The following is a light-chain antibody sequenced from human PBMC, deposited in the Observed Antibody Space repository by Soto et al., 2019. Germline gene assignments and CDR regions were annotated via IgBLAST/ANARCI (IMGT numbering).Light chain of an antibody. CDR3: LQHHSYPQT. CDR2: AVS. V-gene: IGKV1-17*01. Sequence: DSQMTQSPASLSASIGDRVTITCRASQGIKNDLAWYQQKPGKAPKRLIYAVSSLQSGVPSRFSGSGSETDFTLTISSLQPEDFATYYCLQHHSYPQTFGQGTKVDIK. CDR1: QGIKND. J-gene: IGKJ1*01.